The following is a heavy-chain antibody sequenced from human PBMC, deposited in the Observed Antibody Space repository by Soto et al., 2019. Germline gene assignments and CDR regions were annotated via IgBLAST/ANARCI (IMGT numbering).Heavy chain of an antibody. V-gene: IGHV4-39*01. J-gene: IGHJ4*02. CDR2: FYDGNT. CDR3: ATTRGLAVGGSFDY. CDR1: GGSITRRSSY. D-gene: IGHD3-10*01. Sequence: ASETLSLTCIVSGGSITRRSSYWAWIRQPPGKGLEWVGTFYDGNTYHNPSLRSRITIAVDTSKNQFSLKLNSVAAADTAFYYCATTRGLAVGGSFDYWGQGMLVTASS.